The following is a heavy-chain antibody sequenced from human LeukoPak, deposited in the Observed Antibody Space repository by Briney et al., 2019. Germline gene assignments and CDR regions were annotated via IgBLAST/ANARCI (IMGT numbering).Heavy chain of an antibody. Sequence: GGSLRLSCAASGFTFSSYEMNWVRQAPGKGLEWVSYISSSGSTIYYADSVKGRFTISRDNAKNSLYLQMNSLRAEGTAVYYCASFRRDGYNYWGQGTLVTVSS. V-gene: IGHV3-48*03. CDR3: ASFRRDGYNY. J-gene: IGHJ4*02. CDR1: GFTFSSYE. CDR2: ISSSGSTI. D-gene: IGHD5-24*01.